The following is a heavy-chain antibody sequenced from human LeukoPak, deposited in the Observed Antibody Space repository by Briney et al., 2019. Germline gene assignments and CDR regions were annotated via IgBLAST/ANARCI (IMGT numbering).Heavy chain of an antibody. CDR2: IIPIFGTA. CDR1: GGTFSSYA. CDR3: ARVEGYCGGDCYSNGMDV. V-gene: IGHV1-69*13. Sequence: SVKVSCKASGGTFSSYAISWVRQAPGQGLEWMGGIIPIFGTANYAQKFQGRVTITADESTSTAYMELSSLRSEDTAVYYCARVEGYCGGDCYSNGMDVWGQGTTVTVSS. D-gene: IGHD2-21*02. J-gene: IGHJ6*02.